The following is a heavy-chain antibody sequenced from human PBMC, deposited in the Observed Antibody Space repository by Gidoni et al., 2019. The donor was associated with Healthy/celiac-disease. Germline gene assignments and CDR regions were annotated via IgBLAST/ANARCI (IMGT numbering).Heavy chain of an antibody. D-gene: IGHD5-18*01. CDR3: STELVQLWSDAFDI. J-gene: IGHJ3*02. CDR2: IKSKTDGGTT. CDR1: GFTFSNAW. V-gene: IGHV3-15*07. Sequence: EVQLVESGGGLVQPGGSLRLSCAASGFTFSNAWMNWVRQAPGKGLEWVGRIKSKTDGGTTDYAAPVKGRFTISRDDSKNTLYLQMNSLKTEDTAVYYCSTELVQLWSDAFDIWGQGTMVTVSS.